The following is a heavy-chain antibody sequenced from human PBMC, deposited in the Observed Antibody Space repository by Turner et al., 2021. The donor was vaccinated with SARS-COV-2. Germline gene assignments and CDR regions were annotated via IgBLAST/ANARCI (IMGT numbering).Heavy chain of an antibody. CDR3: TRSRDYYGSGTYYNYDY. CDR2: INSGSSYI. D-gene: IGHD3-10*01. V-gene: IGHV3-21*02. Sequence: VQLVESGGGLVKPGGSLRLSCAASGFPFRSYSMNWVRQAPEKGLGWVASINSGSSYIYYADSLKGRVTISRDNTKRSLFLQMNSLRVEDTAVYYCTRSRDYYGSGTYYNYDYWGQGTLVTVSS. J-gene: IGHJ4*02. CDR1: GFPFRSYS.